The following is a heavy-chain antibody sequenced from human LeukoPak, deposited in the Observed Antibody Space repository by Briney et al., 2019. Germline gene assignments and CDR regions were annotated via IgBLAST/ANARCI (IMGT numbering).Heavy chain of an antibody. CDR3: ARLVVVAVLDY. J-gene: IGHJ4*02. V-gene: IGHV4-34*01. CDR1: GGSFSGYY. CDR2: INHSGST. Sequence: SETLSLTCAVYGGSFSGYYWSWIRQPPGKGLEWIGEINHSGSTNYNPSLKSRVTISVDTSKNQFSLKLSSVTAADTAVYYCARLVVVAVLDYWGQGTLVTVS. D-gene: IGHD2-15*01.